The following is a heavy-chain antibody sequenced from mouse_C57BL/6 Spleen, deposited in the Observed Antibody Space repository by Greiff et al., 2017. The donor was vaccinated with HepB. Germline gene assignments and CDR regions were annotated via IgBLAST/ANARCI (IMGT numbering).Heavy chain of an antibody. V-gene: IGHV1-61*01. CDR2: IYPSDSET. CDR3: AREKATVVSYYFDY. Sequence: QVQLKQPGAELVRPGSSVKLSCKASGYTFTSYWMDWVKQRPGQGLEWIGNIYPSDSETHYNQKFKDKATLTVDKSSSTAYMQLSSLTSEDSAVYYCAREKATVVSYYFDYWGQGTTLTVSS. CDR1: GYTFTSYW. J-gene: IGHJ2*01. D-gene: IGHD1-1*01.